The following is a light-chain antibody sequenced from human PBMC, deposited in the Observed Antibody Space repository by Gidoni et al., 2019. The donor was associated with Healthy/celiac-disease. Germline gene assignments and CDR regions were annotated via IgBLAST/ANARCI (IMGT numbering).Light chain of an antibody. CDR1: SSNIGSNY. CDR3: AAWDDSLSARV. Sequence: QSVLTQPPSTSGTPGQRVTIPCSGSSSNIGSNYVYWYQQVPGTAPKLLIYRNNQRPSGVPDRFSGSKSGTSASLAISGLRSEDEADYYCAAWDDSLSARVFGGGTKLTVL. J-gene: IGLJ3*02. CDR2: RNN. V-gene: IGLV1-47*01.